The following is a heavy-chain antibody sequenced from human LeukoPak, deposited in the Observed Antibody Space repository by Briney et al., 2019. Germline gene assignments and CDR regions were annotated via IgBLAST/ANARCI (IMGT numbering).Heavy chain of an antibody. CDR1: GYTFTGYY. D-gene: IGHD2-2*01. CDR2: INPNSGGT. Sequence: ASVTVSCKASGYTFTGYYMHWVRQAPGQGLEWMGWINPNSGGTNYAQKFQGRVTMTRDTSISTAYMELSRLRSDDTAVYYCARDTYIVVVPAAMLSTAFDPWGQGTLVTVSS. V-gene: IGHV1-2*02. J-gene: IGHJ5*02. CDR3: ARDTYIVVVPAAMLSTAFDP.